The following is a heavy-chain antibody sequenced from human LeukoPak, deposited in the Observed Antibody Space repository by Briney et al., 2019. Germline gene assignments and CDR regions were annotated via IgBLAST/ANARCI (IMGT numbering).Heavy chain of an antibody. Sequence: SETLSLTCTVSGGSISSYYWSWIRQPAGKGLEWIGRIYTSGSTNYNPSLKSRVTMSVDTSKNQFSLKLSSVTAADTAVYYCARQFGWDPYSWKGSLNHFDYWGQGTLVTVSS. V-gene: IGHV4-4*07. CDR2: IYTSGST. CDR1: GGSISSYY. J-gene: IGHJ4*02. D-gene: IGHD1-1*01. CDR3: ARQFGWDPYSWKGSLNHFDY.